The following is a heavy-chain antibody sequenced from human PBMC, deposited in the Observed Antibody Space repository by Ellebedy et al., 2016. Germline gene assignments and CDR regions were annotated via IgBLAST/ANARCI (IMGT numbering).Heavy chain of an antibody. D-gene: IGHD3-16*01. V-gene: IGHV3-30-3*01. Sequence: GESLKISCAASGFTFSTSNMHWVRQAPGKGLEWVAVISYDGGEKHYVDSVKGRFTISRDNAKSSLYLQMNSLRAGDTAVYYCARWANVVGDNDSPSVVTIFYYYMDFWGKGTAVTVSS. CDR3: ARWANVVGDNDSPSVVTIFYYYMDF. CDR2: ISYDGGEK. CDR1: GFTFSTSN. J-gene: IGHJ6*03.